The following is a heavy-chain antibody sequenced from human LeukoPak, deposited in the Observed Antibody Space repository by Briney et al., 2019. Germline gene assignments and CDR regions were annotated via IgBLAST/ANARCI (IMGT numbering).Heavy chain of an antibody. J-gene: IGHJ4*02. V-gene: IGHV3-11*04. CDR1: GFTFSDYY. CDR3: ARDRDYDFWSEPTLGY. D-gene: IGHD3-3*01. Sequence: PGGSLRLSCAASGFTFSDYYMSWIRQAPGKGLEWVSYISSSSSTIYYADSVKGRFTISRDNAKNSLYLQMNSLRAEDTAVYYCARDRDYDFWSEPTLGYWGQGTLVTVSS. CDR2: ISSSSSTI.